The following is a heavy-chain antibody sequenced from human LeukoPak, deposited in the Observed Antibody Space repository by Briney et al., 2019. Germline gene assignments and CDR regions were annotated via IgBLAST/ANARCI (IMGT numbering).Heavy chain of an antibody. CDR1: GFIFSSYG. CDR2: IRYDGSNT. CDR3: ARGHTAVTRHFDF. J-gene: IGHJ4*02. Sequence: GGALRLSCAASGFIFSSYGMHWVRQAPGKGLEWVAFIRYDGSNTYYADSVKGRFTICRDNSKNTLYLQMNSLRGEDTAVYYCARGHTAVTRHFDFWGQGTLATVSS. D-gene: IGHD4-17*01. V-gene: IGHV3-30*02.